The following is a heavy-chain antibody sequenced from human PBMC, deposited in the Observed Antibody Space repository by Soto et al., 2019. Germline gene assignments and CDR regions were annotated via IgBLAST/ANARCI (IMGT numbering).Heavy chain of an antibody. J-gene: IGHJ4*02. D-gene: IGHD2-2*01. V-gene: IGHV3-74*01. CDR2: INSDGSST. CDR3: ARSSSYAVDY. CDR1: GFTFSSYW. Sequence: PGGSLRRACADSGFTFSSYWIHWIRQALGKGLVWVSRINSDGSSTAYADSVKGRFTISRDSAKNTVYLQMNSLKVEDTAVYYCARSSSYAVDYWGLGTLVTVSS.